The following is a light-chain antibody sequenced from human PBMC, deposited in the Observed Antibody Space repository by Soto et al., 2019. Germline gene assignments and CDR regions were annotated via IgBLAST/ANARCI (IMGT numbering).Light chain of an antibody. Sequence: QSALTQPASMSGSPGQSITISCTGTNSDVGGYNRVSWYQHHPGKAPKMLIFEVFNRPSGISDRFSGSKSGDTASLTISGLQAEDEADYYCVSYIESTLTHWVFGGGTKLTVL. CDR3: VSYIESTLTHWV. V-gene: IGLV2-14*01. J-gene: IGLJ3*02. CDR2: EVF. CDR1: NSDVGGYNR.